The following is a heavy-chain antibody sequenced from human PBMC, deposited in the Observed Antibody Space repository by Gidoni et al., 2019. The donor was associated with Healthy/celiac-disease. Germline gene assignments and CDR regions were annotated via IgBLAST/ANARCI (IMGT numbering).Heavy chain of an antibody. CDR1: GGSFSGYY. V-gene: IGHV4-34*01. J-gene: IGHJ4*02. CDR3: ARGRRLHGFRY. D-gene: IGHD5-12*01. Sequence: QVQLQQWGAGLLKPSETLSLTCAVYGGSFSGYYWSWIRQPPGKGLEWIGEINHSGSTNYNPSLKSRVTISVDTSKNQFSLKLSSVTAADTAVYYCARGRRLHGFRYWGQGTLVTVSS. CDR2: INHSGST.